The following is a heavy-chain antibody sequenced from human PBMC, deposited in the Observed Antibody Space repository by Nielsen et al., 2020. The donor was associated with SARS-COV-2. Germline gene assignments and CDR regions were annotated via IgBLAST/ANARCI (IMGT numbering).Heavy chain of an antibody. J-gene: IGHJ6*02. CDR3: ARDLQYYGMDV. Sequence: LKISCAASGFTVSSNYMSWVRQAPGKGLEWVSVIYSGGSTYYADSVKGRFTISRDNSKNTLYLQMNSLRAEDTAVYYCARDLQYYGMDVWGQGTTVTVSS. V-gene: IGHV3-53*01. CDR1: GFTVSSNY. CDR2: IYSGGST.